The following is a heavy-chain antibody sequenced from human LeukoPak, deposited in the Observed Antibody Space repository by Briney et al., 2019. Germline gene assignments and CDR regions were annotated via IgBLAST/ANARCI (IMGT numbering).Heavy chain of an antibody. D-gene: IGHD6-13*01. CDR3: ARGRYSSSLDDY. CDR2: IYHSGST. Sequence: SETLSLTCAVYGGSFSDYYWSWIRQPPGKGLEWIGYIYHSGSTYYNPSLKSRVTISVDTSKNQFSLKLSSVTAADTAVYYCARGRYSSSLDDYWGQGTLVTVSS. V-gene: IGHV4-34*01. CDR1: GGSFSDYY. J-gene: IGHJ4*02.